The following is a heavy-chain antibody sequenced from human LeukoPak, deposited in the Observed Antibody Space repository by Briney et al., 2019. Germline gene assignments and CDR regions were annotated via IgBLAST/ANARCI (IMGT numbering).Heavy chain of an antibody. CDR2: INHSGST. CDR3: ARDHYYDSSGYYSWFDP. J-gene: IGHJ5*02. Sequence: SETLSLTCAVYGGSFSGYYWSWIRQPPGKGLEWIGEINHSGSTNYNPSLKSRVTISVDTSKNQFSLKLSSVTAADTVVYYCARDHYYDSSGYYSWFDPWGQGTLVTVSS. D-gene: IGHD3-22*01. V-gene: IGHV4-34*01. CDR1: GGSFSGYY.